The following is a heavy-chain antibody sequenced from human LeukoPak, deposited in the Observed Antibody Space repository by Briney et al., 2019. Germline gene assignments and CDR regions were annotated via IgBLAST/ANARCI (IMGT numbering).Heavy chain of an antibody. J-gene: IGHJ4*02. CDR1: GFTVSSSY. D-gene: IGHD6-19*01. CDR2: IYSGGST. CDR3: ARVGPRTWGNSSGRLRKYFDY. V-gene: IGHV3-66*02. Sequence: GSLRLSCAASGFTVSSSYMTWVRQAPGKGLEWVSIIYSGGSTYYADSVKGRFTISRDNSKNTLYLQMNSLRAEDTAVYYCARVGPRTWGNSSGRLRKYFDYWGQGALVTVSS.